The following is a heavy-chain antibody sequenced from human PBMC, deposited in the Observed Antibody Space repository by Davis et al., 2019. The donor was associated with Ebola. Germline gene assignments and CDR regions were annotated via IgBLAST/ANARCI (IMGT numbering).Heavy chain of an antibody. V-gene: IGHV3-21*04. J-gene: IGHJ5*02. Sequence: GESLKISCAASGFTFSSYSMNWVRQAPGKGLEWVSSISSSSSYIYYADSVKGRFTISRDNAKNSLYLQMNSLRAEDTAVYYCARTLLRFLNWFDPWGQGTLVTVSS. CDR2: ISSSSSYI. CDR1: GFTFSSYS. D-gene: IGHD3-3*01. CDR3: ARTLLRFLNWFDP.